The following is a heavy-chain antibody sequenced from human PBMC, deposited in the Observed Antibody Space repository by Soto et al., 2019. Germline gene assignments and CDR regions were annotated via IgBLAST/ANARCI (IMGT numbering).Heavy chain of an antibody. J-gene: IGHJ4*02. CDR3: TRDGGHLVLDS. V-gene: IGHV5-51*01. D-gene: IGHD6-6*01. Sequence: PGESLKISCEGSGYTFTSFWIGWVRQLPGKGLEWVGIIYPGDFDTRYSPSFQGQVTISADKSISTAYLQWSSLKASDTAMYFCTRDGGHLVLDSWGQRTLVTVSS. CDR1: GYTFTSFW. CDR2: IYPGDFDT.